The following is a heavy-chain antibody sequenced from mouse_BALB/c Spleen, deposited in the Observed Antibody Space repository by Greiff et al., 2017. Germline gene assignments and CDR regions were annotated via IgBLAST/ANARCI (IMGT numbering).Heavy chain of an antibody. CDR3: ARESTMITPIAY. V-gene: IGHV1-69*02. CDR1: GYTFTSYW. CDR2: IDPSDSYT. D-gene: IGHD2-4*01. Sequence: QVQLQQPGAELVKPGASVKLSCKASGYTFTSYWMHWVKQRPGQGLEWIGEIDPSDSYTNYNQKFKGKATLTVDKSSSTAYMQLSSLTSEDSAVYYCARESTMITPIAYWGQGTLVTVSA. J-gene: IGHJ3*01.